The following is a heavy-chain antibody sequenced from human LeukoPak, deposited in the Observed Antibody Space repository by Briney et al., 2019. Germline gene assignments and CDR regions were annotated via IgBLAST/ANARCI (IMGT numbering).Heavy chain of an antibody. CDR3: ARVRAFCSSTSCASLQFDY. D-gene: IGHD2-2*01. CDR1: GGSISSDGYS. J-gene: IGHJ4*02. V-gene: IGHV4-30-2*01. Sequence: SGTLSLTCAVSGGSISSDGYSWSWIRQPPGKGLEWIGYIHHSGSSYYNPSLKSRVTISVDTSKNQFSLKLSSVTAADTAVYYCARVRAFCSSTSCASLQFDYWGQGTLVTVSS. CDR2: IHHSGSS.